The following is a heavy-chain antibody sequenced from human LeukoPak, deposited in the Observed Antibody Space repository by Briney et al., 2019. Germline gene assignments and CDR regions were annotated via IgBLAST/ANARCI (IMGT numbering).Heavy chain of an antibody. CDR2: IYYSGST. Sequence: SETLSLTCTVACGSISSYYWSWIRQPPGKGLEWIGYIYYSGSTNYNPSLKSRVTISVDTSKNQFSLKLSSVTAADTAVYYCARVVDTAIFFDYWGQGTLVTVSS. J-gene: IGHJ4*02. V-gene: IGHV4-59*08. D-gene: IGHD5-18*01. CDR1: CGSISSYY. CDR3: ARVVDTAIFFDY.